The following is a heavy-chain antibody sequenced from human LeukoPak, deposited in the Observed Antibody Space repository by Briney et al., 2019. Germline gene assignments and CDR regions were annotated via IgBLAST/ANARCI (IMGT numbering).Heavy chain of an antibody. D-gene: IGHD3-22*01. CDR2: IYHSGNT. V-gene: IGHV4-38-2*02. Sequence: SETLSLTCNVSGYSISSGYYWGWIRQPPGKGLEWIGSIYHSGNTYYNPSLKSRVTISVDTSKNQFSLKLSSVTAADTAVYYCARGDYDDSSGILDYWGQGTLVTVSS. CDR3: ARGDYDDSSGILDY. J-gene: IGHJ4*02. CDR1: GYSISSGYY.